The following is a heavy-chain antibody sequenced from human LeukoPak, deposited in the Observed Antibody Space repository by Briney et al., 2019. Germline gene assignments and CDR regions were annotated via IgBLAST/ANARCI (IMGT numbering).Heavy chain of an antibody. Sequence: GASVKVSCKASGYTFTSYDINWVRQATGQGLEWMGWMNPNSGNTGYAQKFQGRVTMTRNTSISTAYMELSSLRAEDTAVYYCAKDLYYYGSGSYYNGFDYWGQGTLVTVSS. D-gene: IGHD3-10*01. J-gene: IGHJ4*02. CDR1: GYTFTSYD. CDR3: AKDLYYYGSGSYYNGFDY. CDR2: MNPNSGNT. V-gene: IGHV1-8*01.